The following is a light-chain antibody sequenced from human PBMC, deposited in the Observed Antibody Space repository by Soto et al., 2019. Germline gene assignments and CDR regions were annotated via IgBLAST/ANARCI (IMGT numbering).Light chain of an antibody. J-gene: IGKJ1*01. CDR1: QSVSSSY. Sequence: EIMLTQSPDTVSLSPGERATLSCRASQSVSSSYLAWYQQKPGQAPRLLIYGASSRATGIPDRFSGSGSGTDFTLTISRLEPEDFAVYYCQQYGSSPWTFGQGTKVDI. CDR3: QQYGSSPWT. V-gene: IGKV3-20*01. CDR2: GAS.